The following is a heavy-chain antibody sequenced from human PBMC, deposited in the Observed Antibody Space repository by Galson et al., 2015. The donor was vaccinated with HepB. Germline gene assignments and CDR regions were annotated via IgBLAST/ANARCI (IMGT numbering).Heavy chain of an antibody. D-gene: IGHD6-19*01. J-gene: IGHJ4*02. CDR2: IYSGGST. CDR1: GFTVSSNY. V-gene: IGHV3-53*04. Sequence: SLRLSCAASGFTVSSNYMSWVRQAPGKGLEWVSVIYSGGSTYYADSVKGRFTISRHNSKNTLYLQMNSLRAEDTAVYYCARSYSSGWYEYYFDYWGQGTLVTVSS. CDR3: ARSYSSGWYEYYFDY.